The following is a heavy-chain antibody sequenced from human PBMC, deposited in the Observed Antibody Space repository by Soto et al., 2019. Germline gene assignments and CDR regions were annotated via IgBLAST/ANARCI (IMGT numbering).Heavy chain of an antibody. D-gene: IGHD1-1*01. J-gene: IGHJ5*02. CDR2: IYPGGVNV. V-gene: IGHV1-46*03. CDR1: GYSLTSHY. CDR3: ARDKSWHDLVWWFDP. Sequence: QVQLVQSGAEVKKPGASVKVSCKAIGYSLTSHYMHWVRQAPGQGLEWMGTIYPGGVNVAYAQKFQGRLNMNKDTSTSTVYMELTSLTSVDTALYYCARDKSWHDLVWWFDPWCQVTLVTVSS.